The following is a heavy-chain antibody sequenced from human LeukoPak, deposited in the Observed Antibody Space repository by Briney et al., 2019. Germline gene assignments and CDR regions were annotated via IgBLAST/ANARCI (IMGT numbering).Heavy chain of an antibody. Sequence: GGSLRLSCAASGFTFSSYWMHWVRQAPGKGLVWVSRINTDGSNTRYADSVKGRFTISRDNAKNTLFLQMNSLRAEDTAVYYCAKDRSGSDRQAKGYWGQGTLVTVSS. D-gene: IGHD1-26*01. J-gene: IGHJ4*02. CDR1: GFTFSSYW. CDR2: INTDGSNT. V-gene: IGHV3-74*01. CDR3: AKDRSGSDRQAKGY.